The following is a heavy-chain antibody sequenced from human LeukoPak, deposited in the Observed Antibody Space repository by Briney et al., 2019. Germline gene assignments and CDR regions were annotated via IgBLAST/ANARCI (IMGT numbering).Heavy chain of an antibody. J-gene: IGHJ4*02. D-gene: IGHD3-10*01. Sequence: SETLSLTCTVSGGSISSYYWSWIRQPPGKGLEWIAYLFYGGSTDYNPSLESRVTISVDTSKNQFSLKLRSVTAADTAVYYCATVAVIRGVTYFGYWGQGTLVTVSS. CDR2: LFYGGST. CDR3: ATVAVIRGVTYFGY. CDR1: GGSISSYY. V-gene: IGHV4-59*01.